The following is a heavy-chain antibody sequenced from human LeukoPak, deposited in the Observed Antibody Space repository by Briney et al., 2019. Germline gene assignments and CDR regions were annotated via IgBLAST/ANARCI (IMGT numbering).Heavy chain of an antibody. CDR2: TYYRSKIYN. J-gene: IGHJ5*02. Sequence: SQTLSLTCALSGDTFSSNSAAWNWIRQSPSRGLEWLGSTYYRSKIYNNSAVTVKSRITINPDTCKNNLSLQLNSVTPEDTAVYYCARDFQPPYDYVWGSYRRRNWFDPWGQGTLVTVSS. V-gene: IGHV6-1*01. D-gene: IGHD3-16*02. CDR3: ARDFQPPYDYVWGSYRRRNWFDP. CDR1: GDTFSSNSAA.